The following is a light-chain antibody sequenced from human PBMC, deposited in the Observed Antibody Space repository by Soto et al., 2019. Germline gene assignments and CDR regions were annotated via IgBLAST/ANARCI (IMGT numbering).Light chain of an antibody. CDR3: QQYGSSET. CDR2: GAS. J-gene: IGKJ2*01. V-gene: IGKV3-20*01. CDR1: QSVSSSY. Sequence: EIVLTQSPGTLSLSPGERATLSCRASQSVSSSYLAWYQQKPGQAPRLLIYGASSRATGNPDRFGGSGSGTDFALTISRLEPEDFAVDYCQQYGSSETFGQGTKLEIK.